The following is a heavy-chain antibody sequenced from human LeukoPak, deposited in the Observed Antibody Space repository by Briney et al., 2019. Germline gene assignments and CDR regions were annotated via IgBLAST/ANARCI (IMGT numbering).Heavy chain of an antibody. CDR1: GGSISSGDYY. CDR2: IYYSGST. Sequence: SETLSLTCTVSGGSISSGDYYWSWIRRPPGKGLEWIGYIYYSGSTYYNPSLKSRVTISVDTSKNQFSLKLSSVTAADTAVYYCATPVVVEGAFDIWGQGTMVTVSS. J-gene: IGHJ3*02. CDR3: ATPVVVEGAFDI. D-gene: IGHD2-15*01. V-gene: IGHV4-30-4*01.